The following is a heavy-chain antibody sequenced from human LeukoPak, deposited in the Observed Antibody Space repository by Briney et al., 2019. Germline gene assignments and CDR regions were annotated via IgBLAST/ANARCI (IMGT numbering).Heavy chain of an antibody. J-gene: IGHJ4*02. Sequence: PSETLSLTCTVSGGSISSGGYYWSWIRQHLGKGLEWIGYIYYSGSTYYNPSLKSRVTISVDTSKNQFSLKLSSVTAADTAVYYCARDGGDIVATYFDYWGQGTLVTVSS. V-gene: IGHV4-31*03. D-gene: IGHD5-12*01. CDR1: GGSISSGGYY. CDR2: IYYSGST. CDR3: ARDGGDIVATYFDY.